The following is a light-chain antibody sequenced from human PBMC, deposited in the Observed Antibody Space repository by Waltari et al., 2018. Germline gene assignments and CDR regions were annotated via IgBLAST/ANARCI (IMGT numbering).Light chain of an antibody. CDR2: GNT. CDR3: QSYDSGLSGSV. V-gene: IGLV1-40*01. CDR1: SPTLGAGYD. Sequence: QSVLTQPPSVSGAPGQRVTISCAGSSPTLGAGYDVHWYHQLPGTAPKLLIFGNTNRPSGVPDRFSGSKSGTSASLAITGLQAEDEAYYYCQSYDSGLSGSVFGGGTKVTVL. J-gene: IGLJ2*01.